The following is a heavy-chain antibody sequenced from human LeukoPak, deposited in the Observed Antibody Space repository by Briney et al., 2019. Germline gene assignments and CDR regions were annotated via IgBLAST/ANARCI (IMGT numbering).Heavy chain of an antibody. J-gene: IGHJ4*02. CDR3: ARNPIFGVVIPDY. CDR1: GGSISRSSYY. CDR2: IYYSGST. D-gene: IGHD3-3*01. V-gene: IGHV4-39*01. Sequence: PSETLSLTCTVSGGSISRSSYYWGWIRQPPGKGLEWIGSIYYSGSTYYNPSLKSRVTISVDTSKNQFSLKLSSVTAADTAVYYCARNPIFGVVIPDYWGQGTLVTVSS.